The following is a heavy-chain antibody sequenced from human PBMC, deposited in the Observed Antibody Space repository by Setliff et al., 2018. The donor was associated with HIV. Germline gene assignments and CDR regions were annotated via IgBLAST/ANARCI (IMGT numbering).Heavy chain of an antibody. Sequence: ASVKVSCKTSGYIFTDDAMNWVRQAPGQGLEWMGWISTYNDNTNYAQKLQGRVTMTTETSTSTAYMELRSLRTDDTAVYYCARHDGLRSVHGAFDIWGQGTMVTVSS. CDR3: ARHDGLRSVHGAFDI. D-gene: IGHD4-17*01. CDR1: GYIFTDDA. J-gene: IGHJ3*02. V-gene: IGHV1-18*01. CDR2: ISTYNDNT.